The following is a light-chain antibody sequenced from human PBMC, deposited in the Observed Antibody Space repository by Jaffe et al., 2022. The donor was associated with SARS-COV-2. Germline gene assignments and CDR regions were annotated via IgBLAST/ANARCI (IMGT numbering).Light chain of an antibody. CDR3: QTWGTGIVV. J-gene: IGLJ2*01. CDR2: LNSDGSH. V-gene: IGLV4-69*01. Sequence: QLVLTQSPSASASLGASVNFTCTLSSGHSNYAIAWHQQQPEKGPRYLMKLNSDGSHTKGDGIPDRFSGSSSGAERYLTISSLQSEDEADYYCQTWGTGIVVFGGGTKLTVL. CDR1: SGHSNYA.